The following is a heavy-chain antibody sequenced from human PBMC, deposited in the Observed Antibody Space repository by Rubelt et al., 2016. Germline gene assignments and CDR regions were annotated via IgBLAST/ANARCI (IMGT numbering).Heavy chain of an antibody. CDR2: ISYDGSNK. CDR1: GFTFSSYG. V-gene: IGHV3-30*18. Sequence: VQLLESGGGLVQPGGSLRLSCAASGFTFSSYGMHWVRQAPGKGLEWVAVISYDGSNKYYADSVKGRFTISRDNAKKSLYLQMNSLRAEDTALYYCAKDSATSGYDYHPYYFDYWGQGTLVTVSS. CDR3: AKDSATSGYDYHPYYFDY. J-gene: IGHJ4*02. D-gene: IGHD5-12*01.